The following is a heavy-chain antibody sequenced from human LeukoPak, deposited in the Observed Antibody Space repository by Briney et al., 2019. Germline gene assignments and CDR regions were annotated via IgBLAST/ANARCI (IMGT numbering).Heavy chain of an antibody. J-gene: IGHJ4*02. V-gene: IGHV3-21*01. Sequence: GGSLRLSCVASGFTLSSYNMKWVRQAPGKRLEWVSSISWRSSDIEYADSVKGRFTISRDIDKKSLYLQMNSLRVEDTAVYYCAKGDRSSGWYRGPPSYWGQGTLVTVSS. CDR2: ISWRSSDI. CDR3: AKGDRSSGWYRGPPSY. CDR1: GFTLSSYN. D-gene: IGHD6-19*01.